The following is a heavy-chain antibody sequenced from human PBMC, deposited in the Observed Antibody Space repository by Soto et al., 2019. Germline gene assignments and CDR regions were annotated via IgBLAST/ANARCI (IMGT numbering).Heavy chain of an antibody. CDR2: IYHSGST. V-gene: IGHV4-39*01. CDR3: AGRSSLASVQVYFGEISNYNWFDP. J-gene: IGHJ5*02. D-gene: IGHD3-10*01. CDR1: NGSISSAIYY. Sequence: SEIMCLTWTVSNGSISSAIYYWGWIRQPPGKGLEWIGSIYHSGSTYYNPSLQGRVTISVDTSKNQFSLKLSSVTAADTAVYFCAGRSSLASVQVYFGEISNYNWFDPWGQGTLVTVSS.